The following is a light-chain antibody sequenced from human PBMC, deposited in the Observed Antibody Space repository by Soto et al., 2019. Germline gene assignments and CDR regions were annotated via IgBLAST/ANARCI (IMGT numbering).Light chain of an antibody. CDR3: QQCSNWPIT. V-gene: IGKV3-11*01. CDR1: QSVSSSY. Sequence: EILLTQSPGTLSFSPGERATLSCRPSQSVSSSYLAWYQQRPGQAPRLLIYDASNRATGIPARFSGSGSGTDFTLTISSLEPEDFAVYYCQQCSNWPITFGQGTRLEIK. CDR2: DAS. J-gene: IGKJ5*01.